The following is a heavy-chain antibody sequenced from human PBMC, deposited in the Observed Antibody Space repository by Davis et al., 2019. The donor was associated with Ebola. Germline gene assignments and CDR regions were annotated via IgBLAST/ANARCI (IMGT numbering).Heavy chain of an antibody. J-gene: IGHJ3*01. CDR3: ARAVYGVNGFDL. CDR2: INTKTGTP. D-gene: IGHD2-8*01. Sequence: ASVKVSCKSSGYTFTGYDINWVRQAPGQGLEWMGWINTKTGTPTHAPGFTGRFVFSLDTSVATAYLEISSLKTEDTAIYYCARAVYGVNGFDLWGQGTMVTVSS. CDR1: GYTFTGYD. V-gene: IGHV7-4-1*02.